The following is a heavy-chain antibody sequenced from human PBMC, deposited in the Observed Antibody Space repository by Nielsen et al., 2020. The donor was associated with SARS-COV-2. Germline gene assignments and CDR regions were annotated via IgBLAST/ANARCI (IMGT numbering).Heavy chain of an antibody. CDR1: GFTFSSYG. V-gene: IGHV3-33*01. CDR2: IWYDGSNK. Sequence: GESLKISCAASGFTFSSYGMHWVRQAPGKGLEWVAVIWYDGSNKYYADSVKGRFTISRDNSKNTLYPQMNSLRAEDTAVYYCARDPRNYYYMDVWGKGTTVTVSS. J-gene: IGHJ6*03. CDR3: ARDPRNYYYMDV.